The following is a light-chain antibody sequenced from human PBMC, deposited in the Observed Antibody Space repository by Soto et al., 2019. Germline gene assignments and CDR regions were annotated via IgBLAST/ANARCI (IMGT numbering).Light chain of an antibody. Sequence: QSVLTQPPSASGTPGQRVTISCSGSSSNIGSNAVNWYQQLPGTAPKVLIYSNNQRPSGVPDRFSGSKSGTSASLAISGLQSEDEADYYCAAWDDSLHGAVFGGGTKLTVL. V-gene: IGLV1-44*01. CDR1: SSNIGSNA. CDR3: AAWDDSLHGAV. CDR2: SNN. J-gene: IGLJ2*01.